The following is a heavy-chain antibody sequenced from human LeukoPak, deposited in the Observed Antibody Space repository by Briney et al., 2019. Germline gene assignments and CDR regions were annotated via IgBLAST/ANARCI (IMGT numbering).Heavy chain of an antibody. J-gene: IGHJ4*02. V-gene: IGHV4-59*01. CDR1: GGSISSYY. CDR2: IYYSGST. D-gene: IGHD5-18*01. Sequence: SETLSLTCTVSGGSISSYYWSWIRQPPGKGLEWIGYIYYSGSTNYNPSLKRRVTISVDTSKNQFSLKLSSVTAADTAVYYCARVRHDSYGFDYWGQGTLVTVSS. CDR3: ARVRHDSYGFDY.